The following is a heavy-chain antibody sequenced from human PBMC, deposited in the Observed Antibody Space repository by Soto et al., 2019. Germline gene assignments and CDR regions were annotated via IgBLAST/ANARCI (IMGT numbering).Heavy chain of an antibody. J-gene: IGHJ6*02. CDR1: GFTFGDYA. V-gene: IGHV3-49*03. CDR3: TRDHYDSSGYYGYYYGMDV. CDR2: IRSKAYGGTT. D-gene: IGHD3-22*01. Sequence: LSCTASGFTFGDYAMSWFRQAPGKGLEWVGFIRSKAYGGTTEYAASVKGRFTISRDDSKSIAYLQMNSLKTEDTAVYYCTRDHYDSSGYYGYYYGMDVWGQGTTVTSP.